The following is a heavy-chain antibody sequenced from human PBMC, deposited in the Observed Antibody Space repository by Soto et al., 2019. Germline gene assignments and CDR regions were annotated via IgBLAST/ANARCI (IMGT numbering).Heavy chain of an antibody. V-gene: IGHV3-48*03. J-gene: IGHJ3*01. CDR1: GFTFSSYE. Sequence: EEQLVESGGGLVQPGGSLRLSCAASGFTFSSYEMNWVRQAPGMGLEWISYIGGSGGTKYSADSVKGRFTISRDNAQNSLYPQMNSLRAEDTAVYYCARDRGGDVGQFLFPDGFDLWGQGTMVTVSS. CDR2: IGGSGGTK. CDR3: ARDRGGDVGQFLFPDGFDL. D-gene: IGHD3-10*01.